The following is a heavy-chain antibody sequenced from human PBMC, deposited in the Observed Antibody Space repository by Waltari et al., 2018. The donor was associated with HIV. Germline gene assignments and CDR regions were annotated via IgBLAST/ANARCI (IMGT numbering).Heavy chain of an antibody. Sequence: QVQLQESGPGLVKPSQTLSLTCTVSGGSISSGDYYWSWIRQPPGKGLEWIGYMYYSGSTDSNPSLKRRVTISVDTSKNQFSLKLSSVTSADTAVYYCARVKIVGNWFDPWGQGTLVTVSS. CDR3: ARVKIVGNWFDP. J-gene: IGHJ5*02. V-gene: IGHV4-30-4*01. CDR2: MYYSGST. D-gene: IGHD1-26*01. CDR1: GGSISSGDYY.